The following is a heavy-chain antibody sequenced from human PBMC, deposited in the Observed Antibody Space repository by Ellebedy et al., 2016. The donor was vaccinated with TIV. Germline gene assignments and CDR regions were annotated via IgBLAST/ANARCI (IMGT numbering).Heavy chain of an antibody. J-gene: IGHJ4*02. D-gene: IGHD3-22*01. V-gene: IGHV3-11*04. CDR1: GFTFSDYY. Sequence: GESLKISCAASGFTFSDYYMNWIRQAPGKGLEWLSYISSRGSNVYYVDSVKGRFTISRDNAKNSLYLQMNSLRAEDTAVYYCARSDYYDNSHLEHWGQGTLVTVSS. CDR3: ARSDYYDNSHLEH. CDR2: ISSRGSNV.